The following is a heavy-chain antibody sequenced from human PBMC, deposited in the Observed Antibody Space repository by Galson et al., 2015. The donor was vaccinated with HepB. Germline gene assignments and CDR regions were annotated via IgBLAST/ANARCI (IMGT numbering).Heavy chain of an antibody. CDR1: GFTFRNYA. Sequence: SLRLSCAASGFTFRNYAMHWVRQAPGKGLEWVALISYDGNNKYYADSVKGRFTISRNNSKNTLYLEMNSLRPEDTGVYHCASRRRAYCDGDCYSTSDFWGPGTLVIVSS. V-gene: IGHV3-30-3*01. D-gene: IGHD2-21*02. CDR3: ASRRRAYCDGDCYSTSDF. J-gene: IGHJ4*02. CDR2: ISYDGNNK.